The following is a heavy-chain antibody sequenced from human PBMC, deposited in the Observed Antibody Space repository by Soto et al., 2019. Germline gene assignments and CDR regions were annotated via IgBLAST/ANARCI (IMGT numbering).Heavy chain of an antibody. CDR3: ARVRENYFDS. CDR2: IYDSGSP. J-gene: IGHJ4*02. V-gene: IGHV4-31*03. CDR1: GGSISSDGDYYR. Sequence: QMQLQESGPGLVSPSQTLSLTCTVSGGSISSDGDYYRWSWIRQHPGKGVEWIGYIYDSGSPYYHPSLESRVTVSVDTSKNQFSLKLSSLTAADTAVYYCARVRENYFDSWGQGILVTVSS.